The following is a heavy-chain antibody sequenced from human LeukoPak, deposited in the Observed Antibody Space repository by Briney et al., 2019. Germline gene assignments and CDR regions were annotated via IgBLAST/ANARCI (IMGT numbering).Heavy chain of an antibody. D-gene: IGHD2-15*01. CDR1: GFTFSSYW. Sequence: GGSLRLSCAASGFTFSSYWMSWVRQAPGKGLEWVANIKKDGSEKYYVDSVKGRFTISRDNAKTSLYLQMNSLRAEDTAVYFCAKSPVSSCRGSFCYPFDYWGQGNLVTVSS. CDR3: AKSPVSSCRGSFCYPFDY. CDR2: IKKDGSEK. J-gene: IGHJ4*02. V-gene: IGHV3-7*03.